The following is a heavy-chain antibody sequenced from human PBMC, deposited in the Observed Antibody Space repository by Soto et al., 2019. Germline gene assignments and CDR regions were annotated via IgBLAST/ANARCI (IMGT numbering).Heavy chain of an antibody. D-gene: IGHD3-16*01. CDR1: GGTFSSRA. Sequence: QVQLVQSGPEVKKTGTSVKVSCKASGGTFSSRAISWVRQAPGQGLAWMGGIIPVFGRVNYAEKFQDRVTITADASTGTVYMELSSLRSEDTALYYCANSRGGTFLGYHGMDIWGQGTTVSVSS. J-gene: IGHJ6*02. CDR3: ANSRGGTFLGYHGMDI. V-gene: IGHV1-69*01. CDR2: IIPVFGRV.